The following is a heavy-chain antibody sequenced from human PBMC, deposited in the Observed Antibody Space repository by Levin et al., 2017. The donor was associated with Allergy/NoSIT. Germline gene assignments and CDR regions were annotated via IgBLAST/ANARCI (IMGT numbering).Heavy chain of an antibody. CDR1: GGSFSGYY. CDR3: ARGRSLGTIDAFDS. V-gene: IGHV4-34*01. J-gene: IGHJ3*02. Sequence: SQTLSLTCAVYGGSFSGYYWSWIRQPPGKGLEWIGEINHSGSTNYNPSLKSRVTISVDTSKNQFSLKLSSVTAADTAVYYCARGRSLGTIDAFDSWGQGTMVTVSS. D-gene: IGHD3-10*01. CDR2: INHSGST.